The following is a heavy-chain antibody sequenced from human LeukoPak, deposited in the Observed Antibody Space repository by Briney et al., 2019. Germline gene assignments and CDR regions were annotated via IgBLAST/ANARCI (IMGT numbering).Heavy chain of an antibody. V-gene: IGHV3-23*01. CDR2: ISGSGGST. CDR3: AKDRYSSSWYDY. CDR1: GFTFSSYA. J-gene: IGHJ4*02. Sequence: GGSLRLSCAASGFTFSSYAMSWVRQAPGKGLEWVSAISGSGGSTYYADSVKGRFTISRDNSKNTLYLQMDSLRAEDTAVYYCAKDRYSSSWYDYWGQGTLVTVSS. D-gene: IGHD6-13*01.